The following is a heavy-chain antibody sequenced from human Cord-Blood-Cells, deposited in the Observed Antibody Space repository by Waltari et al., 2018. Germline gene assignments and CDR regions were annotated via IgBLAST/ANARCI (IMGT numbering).Heavy chain of an antibody. V-gene: IGHV4-61*09. D-gene: IGHD7-27*01. Sequence: QVQLQESGPGLVKPSQTLSLTCTVSGGSISSGSYYWSWIRQPAGKGLEWIGYIYTSGSTNYNPSLKRRVTISVDTSKNQFSLKLSSVTAADTAVYYCARVGGTQLGIWGWYFDLWGRGTLVTVSS. CDR1: GGSISSGSYY. CDR3: ARVGGTQLGIWGWYFDL. CDR2: IYTSGST. J-gene: IGHJ2*01.